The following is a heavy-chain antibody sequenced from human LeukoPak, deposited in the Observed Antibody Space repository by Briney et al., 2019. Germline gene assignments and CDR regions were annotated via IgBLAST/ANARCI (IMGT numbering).Heavy chain of an antibody. CDR2: IYYSGST. CDR1: GGSISSYY. D-gene: IGHD6-13*01. Sequence: SETLSLTCTVSGGSISSYYWSWIRQPPGKGLEWIGYIYYSGSTNYNPSLKSRVTISVDTSKNQFSLKLSSVTAADTAVYYCAGGKAAAAGGAFDIWGQGTMVTVSS. CDR3: AGGKAAAAGGAFDI. V-gene: IGHV4-59*01. J-gene: IGHJ3*02.